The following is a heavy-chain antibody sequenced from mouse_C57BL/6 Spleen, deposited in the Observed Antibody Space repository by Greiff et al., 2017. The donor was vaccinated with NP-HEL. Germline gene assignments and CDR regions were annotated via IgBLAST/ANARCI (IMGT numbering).Heavy chain of an antibody. D-gene: IGHD2-2*01. Sequence: QVQLKQSGAELARPGASVKLSCKASGYTFTSYGISWVKQRTGQGLELIGEIYPRSGNTYYNEKFKGKATLTADKSSSTAYMELRSLTSEDSAVYFCGPVRGYPFAYWGQGTLVTVSA. J-gene: IGHJ3*01. CDR3: GPVRGYPFAY. V-gene: IGHV1-81*01. CDR2: IYPRSGNT. CDR1: GYTFTSYG.